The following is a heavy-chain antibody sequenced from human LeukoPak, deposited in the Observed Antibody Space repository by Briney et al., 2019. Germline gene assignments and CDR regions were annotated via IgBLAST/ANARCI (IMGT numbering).Heavy chain of an antibody. J-gene: IGHJ4*02. CDR1: GYTFSGYG. V-gene: IGHV3-33*06. D-gene: IGHD3-22*01. Sequence: GGSLRLSCAASGYTFSGYGMHWVRQAPGKGLEWVAVIWYDGSKKYYADSVKGRFTISRDNSKNTLYLQIYSLRAEDTAVYYCAKSGTYYDSSGYYFPFDQWGQGTLVTVSS. CDR3: AKSGTYYDSSGYYFPFDQ. CDR2: IWYDGSKK.